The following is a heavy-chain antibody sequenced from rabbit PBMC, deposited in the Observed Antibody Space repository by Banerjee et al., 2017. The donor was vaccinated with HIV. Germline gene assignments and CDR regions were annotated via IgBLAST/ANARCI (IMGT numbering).Heavy chain of an antibody. J-gene: IGHJ3*01. V-gene: IGHV1S47*01. CDR2: IDPVFGST. Sequence: QEQLVESGGGLVQPGGSLKLSCKASGFDFSSYGVGWVRQAPGKGLEWIGYIDPVFGSTYYASWVNGRFTISSHNAQNTLYLQLNSLTAADTATYFCARDAYGYDLWGQGTLVTVS. CDR1: GFDFSSYG. CDR3: ARDAYGYDL. D-gene: IGHD6-1*01.